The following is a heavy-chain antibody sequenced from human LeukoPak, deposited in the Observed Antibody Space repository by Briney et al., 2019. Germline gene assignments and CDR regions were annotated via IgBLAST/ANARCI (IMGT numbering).Heavy chain of an antibody. V-gene: IGHV3-21*01. CDR2: ISSSSSYI. D-gene: IGHD6-13*01. CDR3: ARDGGAAAGTYYYYGMDV. CDR1: GFSVSGNY. Sequence: GGSLRLSCAASGFSVSGNYMSWVRQAPGKGLEWVSSISSSSSYIYYADSVKGRFTISRDNAKNSLYLQMNSLRAEDTAVYYCARDGGAAAGTYYYYGMDVWGQGTTVTVSS. J-gene: IGHJ6*02.